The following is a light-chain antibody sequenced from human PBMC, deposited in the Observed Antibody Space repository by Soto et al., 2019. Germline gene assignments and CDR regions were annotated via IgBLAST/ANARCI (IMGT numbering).Light chain of an antibody. V-gene: IGKV3-15*01. CDR1: QSVTSN. J-gene: IGKJ3*01. CDR3: QQSKSWPGVS. Sequence: EIVMTQSPATLSVSPGERATLSCRASQSVTSNLAWYQKKSGQAPRFLIFGASTRATGIPARFSGNGSGTEFTLTFSSLQSEDFAVYYCQQSKSWPGVSFGPGSKGDVK. CDR2: GAS.